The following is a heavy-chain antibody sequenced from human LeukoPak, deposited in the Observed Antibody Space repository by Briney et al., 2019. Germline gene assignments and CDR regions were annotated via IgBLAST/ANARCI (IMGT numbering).Heavy chain of an antibody. CDR3: ARDLEQWLSCPDS. CDR1: GFTFSSHD. D-gene: IGHD6-19*01. V-gene: IGHV3-30*03. J-gene: IGHJ4*02. CDR2: ISYDGGKK. Sequence: GRSLRLSCAASGFTFSSHDMHWVRQAPGKGLEWVAFISYDGGKKDYADSVKGRFTISRDNSRNTLYLQMNSLRADDTAVFYCARDLEQWLSCPDSWGQGTLVTVSS.